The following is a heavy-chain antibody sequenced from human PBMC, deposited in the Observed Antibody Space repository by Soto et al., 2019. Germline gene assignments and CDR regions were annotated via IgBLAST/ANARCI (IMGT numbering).Heavy chain of an antibody. V-gene: IGHV3-53*01. J-gene: IGHJ4*02. Sequence: GGSRLSCVASVFIVSSNQMSWVRQAPGKGLEWVSVIYSGHTTYYADSVEGRFTISRDDSKNTLYLQMNSLRVEDTAVYYCVRGPSDHKLRLVEWPYGDYWGQGALVTVSS. CDR1: VFIVSSNQ. CDR3: VRGPSDHKLRLVEWPYGDY. CDR2: IYSGHTT. D-gene: IGHD3-3*01.